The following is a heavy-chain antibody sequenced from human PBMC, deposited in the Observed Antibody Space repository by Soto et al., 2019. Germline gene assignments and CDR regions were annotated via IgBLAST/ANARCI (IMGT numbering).Heavy chain of an antibody. CDR2: IFSSGST. CDR3: AREGSYSAYNFAHGIQLWSFDF. V-gene: IGHV4-4*07. CDR1: GGSINTFY. D-gene: IGHD5-12*01. Sequence: PSETLSLTCTVSGGSINTFYWSWVRQPAGKGLEWIGRIFSSGSTSFNPSPESRVAMSVYTSKNLFSLNLSAVTAADMAVYYCAREGSYSAYNFAHGIQLWSFDFWGQGALVTVSS. J-gene: IGHJ4*02.